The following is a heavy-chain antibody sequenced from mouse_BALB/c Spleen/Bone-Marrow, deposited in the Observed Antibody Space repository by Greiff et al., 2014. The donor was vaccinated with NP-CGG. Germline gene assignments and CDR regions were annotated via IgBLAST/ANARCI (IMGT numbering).Heavy chain of an antibody. J-gene: IGHJ2*01. CDR3: ARSGGYDYFDY. Sequence: VQLQQSGAELVRPGVSVKISCKGSGYTFTDYAMHWVKQSHAKSLEWIGVISTYYGDASYNQKFKGKATMTVDKSSSTAYMELARLTSEDSAICYCARSGGYDYFDYWGQGTTLTVSS. CDR1: GYTFTDYA. CDR2: ISTYYGDA. V-gene: IGHV1S137*01. D-gene: IGHD2-2*01.